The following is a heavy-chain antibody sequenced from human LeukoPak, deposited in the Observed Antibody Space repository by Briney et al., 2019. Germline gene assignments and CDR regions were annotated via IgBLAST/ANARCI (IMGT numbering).Heavy chain of an antibody. CDR3: AKGFSATLMSQAYFDN. J-gene: IGHJ4*02. D-gene: IGHD5/OR15-5a*01. V-gene: IGHV3-23*01. CDR2: LSGSDGNT. Sequence: GGSLRPSCAASGFTFSRHAMSWVRQAPGKGLEWVSGLSGSDGNTYYADSVKGRFTISRDTSRNTLYLQINNLRAEDSAVYYCAKGFSATLMSQAYFDNWGQGTLLTVSS. CDR1: GFTFSRHA.